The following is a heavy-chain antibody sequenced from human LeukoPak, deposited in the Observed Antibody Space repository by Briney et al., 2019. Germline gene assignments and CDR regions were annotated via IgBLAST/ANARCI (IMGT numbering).Heavy chain of an antibody. J-gene: IGHJ4*02. Sequence: ASVKVSCKASGYTFTDYNMHWVRQAPGQGLEWMGWINPNSGGTNYAQKFQGRVTMTRDTSISTAYMELTRLRSDDTAAYYCARPLGGISGGKCCELDYWGQGTLVTVSS. V-gene: IGHV1-2*02. CDR1: GYTFTDYN. CDR2: INPNSGGT. CDR3: ARPLGGISGGKCCELDY. D-gene: IGHD2-15*01.